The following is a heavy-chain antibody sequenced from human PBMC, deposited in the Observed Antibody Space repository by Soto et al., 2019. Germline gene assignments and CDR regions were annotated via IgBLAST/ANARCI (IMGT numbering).Heavy chain of an antibody. CDR3: SHRPTSTDDFYFDY. D-gene: IGHD2-21*02. V-gene: IGHV2-5*01. CDR2: FYWNDDK. CDR1: GFSLTTSGVA. Sequence: QITLTASGPTLVTPTQTLTLTCSFSGFSLTTSGVAVGWFRQPPGKAPEWLALFYWNDDKRYSPSLRSRLTVTGDSSKNQVVLTLANVDPVDSGTYYCSHRPTSTDDFYFDYWGQGTLVTVSS. J-gene: IGHJ4*02.